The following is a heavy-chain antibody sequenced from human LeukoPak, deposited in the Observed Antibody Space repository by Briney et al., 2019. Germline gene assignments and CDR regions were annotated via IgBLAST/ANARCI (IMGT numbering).Heavy chain of an antibody. D-gene: IGHD6-13*01. CDR1: GFTFSSYS. CDR2: ISSSSSYI. J-gene: IGHJ5*02. V-gene: IGHV3-21*01. Sequence: GGSLRLSCAASGFTFSSYSMNWVRQAPGKGLEWVSSISSSSSYIYYADSVKGRLTISRDNAKNSLYLQMNSLRAEDTAVYYCARGSSGNVAAAAPNWFDPWGQGTLVTVSS. CDR3: ARGSSGNVAAAAPNWFDP.